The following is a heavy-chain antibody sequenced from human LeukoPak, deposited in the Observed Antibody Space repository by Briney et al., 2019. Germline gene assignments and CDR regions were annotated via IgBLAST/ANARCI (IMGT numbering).Heavy chain of an antibody. V-gene: IGHV3-23*01. J-gene: IGHJ4*02. CDR3: AKAGTYSYGYD. Sequence: GGSLRLSCAASEFSVGSNYMTWVRQAPGKGLEWVSAISGSGGSTYYADSVKGRFTISRDNSKNTLYLQMNSLRAEDTAVYYCAKAGTYSYGYDWGQGTLVTVSS. CDR1: EFSVGSNY. D-gene: IGHD5-18*01. CDR2: ISGSGGST.